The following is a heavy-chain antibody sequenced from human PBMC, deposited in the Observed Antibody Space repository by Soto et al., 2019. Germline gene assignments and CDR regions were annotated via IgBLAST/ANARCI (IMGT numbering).Heavy chain of an antibody. CDR3: ALERGYFYYYGMEV. D-gene: IGHD1-1*01. CDR1: GGSIGSSSYY. J-gene: IGHJ6*02. CDR2: IYYSGST. V-gene: IGHV4-39*01. Sequence: SETLSLTCTVSGGSIGSSSYYWGWIRQPPGKGLEWIGSIYYSGSTYYNPSLKSRVTISVDTSKNQFSLKLSSVTAADTAVYYCALERGYFYYYGMEVWGQGTTVTVSS.